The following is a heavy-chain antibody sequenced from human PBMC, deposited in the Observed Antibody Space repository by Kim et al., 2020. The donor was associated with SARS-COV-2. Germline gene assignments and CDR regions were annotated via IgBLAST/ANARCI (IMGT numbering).Heavy chain of an antibody. J-gene: IGHJ3*02. V-gene: IGHV4-31*03. CDR2: IYYSGST. CDR3: ARAQSSGYSDAFDI. D-gene: IGHD3-22*01. Sequence: SETLSLTCTVSGGSISSGGYYWSWIRQHPGKGLEWIGYIYYSGSTYYNPSLKSRVTISVDTSKNQFSLKLSSVTAADTAVYYCARAQSSGYSDAFDIWGQGTMVTVSS. CDR1: GGSISSGGYY.